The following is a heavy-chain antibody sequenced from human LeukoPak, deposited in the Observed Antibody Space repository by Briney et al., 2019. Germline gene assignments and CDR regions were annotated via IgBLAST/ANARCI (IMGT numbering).Heavy chain of an antibody. CDR3: AREGYGSGSIAFDI. CDR1: GGSISSGDYY. Sequence: SETLSLTCTVSGGSISSGDYYWSWIRQPPGKGLEWIGYIYYSGSTYYNPSLKSRVTISVDTSKNQFSLKLSSVTAADTAVYYCAREGYGSGSIAFDIWGQGTMVTVSS. CDR2: IYYSGST. D-gene: IGHD3-10*01. V-gene: IGHV4-30-4*01. J-gene: IGHJ3*02.